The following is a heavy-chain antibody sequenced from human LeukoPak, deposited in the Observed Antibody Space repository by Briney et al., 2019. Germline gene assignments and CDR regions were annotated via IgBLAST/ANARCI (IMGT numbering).Heavy chain of an antibody. D-gene: IGHD3-22*01. Sequence: GGSLRLSCAASGFTFSSYAMSWVRQAPGKGLEWVSAISGSGGSTYCADSVKGRFTISRDNSKNTLYLQMNSLRAEDTAVYYCAKDRPPKTYYYDSSGYYYDAFDIWGQGTMVTVSS. J-gene: IGHJ3*02. CDR3: AKDRPPKTYYYDSSGYYYDAFDI. CDR1: GFTFSSYA. V-gene: IGHV3-23*01. CDR2: ISGSGGST.